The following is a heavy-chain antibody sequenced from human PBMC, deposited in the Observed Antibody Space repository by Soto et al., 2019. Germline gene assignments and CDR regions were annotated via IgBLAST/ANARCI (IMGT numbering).Heavy chain of an antibody. CDR3: ARSGGLDD. V-gene: IGHV1-8*01. D-gene: IGHD3-10*01. Sequence: ASVKVSCKASGYTFSSYDINWVRQATGQGLEWMGWLNPNSGDTRYSQKFQGRVTITRDTSATTAYMDLSSLTSEDTAVYYCARSGGLDDWGQGTLVTVSS. CDR2: LNPNSGDT. J-gene: IGHJ4*02. CDR1: GYTFSSYD.